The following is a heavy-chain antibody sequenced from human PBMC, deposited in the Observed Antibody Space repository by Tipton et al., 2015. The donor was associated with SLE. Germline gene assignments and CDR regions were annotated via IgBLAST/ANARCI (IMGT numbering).Heavy chain of an antibody. CDR1: GFTFSSYG. Sequence: GSLRLSCAASGFTFSSYGMYWVRQAPGKGLEWVAFIRYDGSEKYYADSVKGRFTISRDNSRNMLHLQMNSLRAEDTAVYYYAKDGMLEFSGSHHLDYWGQGTLVTVPS. CDR2: IRYDGSEK. D-gene: IGHD1-26*01. CDR3: AKDGMLEFSGSHHLDY. J-gene: IGHJ4*02. V-gene: IGHV3-30*02.